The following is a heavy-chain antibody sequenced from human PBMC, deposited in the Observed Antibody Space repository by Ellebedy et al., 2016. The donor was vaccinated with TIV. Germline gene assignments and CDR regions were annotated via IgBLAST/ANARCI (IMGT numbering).Heavy chain of an antibody. J-gene: IGHJ6*03. CDR2: IKQDGRDK. Sequence: GGSLRLSXAGSGFNFNNYGMSWVRQAPGKGLEWVANIKQDGRDKYYVDSVKGRFTISRDNAKNSLYLQMNSLRAEDTAVYYCARDPYSGAYYSYYYYYMDVWGKGTTVIVSS. CDR3: ARDPYSGAYYSYYYYYMDV. V-gene: IGHV3-7*01. CDR1: GFNFNNYG. D-gene: IGHD1-26*01.